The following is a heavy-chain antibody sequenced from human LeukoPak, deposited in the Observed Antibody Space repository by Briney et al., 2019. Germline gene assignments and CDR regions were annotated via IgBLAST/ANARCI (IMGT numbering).Heavy chain of an antibody. V-gene: IGHV1-69*13. D-gene: IGHD6-13*01. Sequence: SVKVSCKASGGTFSSYAISWVRQAPGQGLEWMGGIIPIFGTANYAQKFQGRVTITADESTSTAYMELSSLRSEDTAVYYCARNLTDSISGYKGSDAFDIWGQGTMVTVSS. CDR3: ARNLTDSISGYKGSDAFDI. CDR1: GGTFSSYA. J-gene: IGHJ3*02. CDR2: IIPIFGTA.